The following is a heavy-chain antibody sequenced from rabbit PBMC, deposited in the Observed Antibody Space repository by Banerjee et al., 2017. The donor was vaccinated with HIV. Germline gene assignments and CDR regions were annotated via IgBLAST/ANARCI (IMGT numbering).Heavy chain of an antibody. CDR2: IYTGILDSI. V-gene: IGHV1S45*01. CDR1: GFSFTSSYW. J-gene: IGHJ3*01. D-gene: IGHD2-1*01. CDR3: ARADL. Sequence: QEQLEESGGDLVKPEGSLTLTCTASGFSFTSSYWICWVRQAPGKGLEWIGCIYTGILDSIYYASWAKGRFTISKTSSTTVTLQMTSLTAADTATYFCARADLWGQGTLVTVS.